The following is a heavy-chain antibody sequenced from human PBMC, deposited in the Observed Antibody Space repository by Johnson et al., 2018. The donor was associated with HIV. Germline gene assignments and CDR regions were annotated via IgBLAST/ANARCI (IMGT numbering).Heavy chain of an antibody. CDR2: INSDGSGT. Sequence: QVQLVESGGGLVNPGGSLRLSCAASGFTFSVYYFSWIRQAPGKGLEWLAYINSDGSGTSYADSVKGRFTISSDNAKNTLYLQMNSLRVDDTAVYYCAREGPSERAGFDIWGQGTMVTVSS. V-gene: IGHV3-11*06. CDR3: AREGPSERAGFDI. CDR1: GFTFSVYY. J-gene: IGHJ3*02.